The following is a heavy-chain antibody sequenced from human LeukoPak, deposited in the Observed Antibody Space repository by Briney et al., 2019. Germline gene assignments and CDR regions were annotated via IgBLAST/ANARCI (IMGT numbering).Heavy chain of an antibody. J-gene: IGHJ6*02. CDR2: IDPSDSYT. D-gene: IGHD2-2*01. Sequence: GESLKISCKGSGYSFTSYWISWVRQMPGKGLEWMGRIDPSDSYTNYSPSFRGHVTISADKSISTAYLQWSSLKASDTAMYYCARVGPAATYYYYGMDVWGQGTTVTVSS. CDR1: GYSFTSYW. V-gene: IGHV5-10-1*01. CDR3: ARVGPAATYYYYGMDV.